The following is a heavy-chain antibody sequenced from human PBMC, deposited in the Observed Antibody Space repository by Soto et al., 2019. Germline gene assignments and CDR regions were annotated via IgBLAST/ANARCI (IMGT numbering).Heavy chain of an antibody. CDR3: ATWHEPEHAYDV. CDR2: LYDVDGS. Sequence: DVQPVESGGGLIQPGESLRLSCAAFGLTISGKKYVAWVRQAPGKGLEWVSALYDVDGSFYADSVKGRFTTSSDSSKTTVYLQMNDLRPDDTAVYYCATWHEPEHAYDVWGQGTTVTVSS. V-gene: IGHV3-53*01. D-gene: IGHD1-1*01. CDR1: GLTISGKKY. J-gene: IGHJ3*01.